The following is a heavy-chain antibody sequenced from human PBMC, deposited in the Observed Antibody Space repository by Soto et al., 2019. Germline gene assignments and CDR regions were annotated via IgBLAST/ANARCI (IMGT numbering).Heavy chain of an antibody. CDR2: MNPNSGNT. J-gene: IGHJ6*02. D-gene: IGHD5-12*01. Sequence: ASVKVSCKASGYTFTSYDINWVRQATGQGLEWMGWMNPNSGNTGYAQKFQGRVTMTRNTSISTAYMELSRLRSEDTAVYYCTRGPSWLSYYYYGMDVWDQGTTVTVSS. CDR1: GYTFTSYD. V-gene: IGHV1-8*01. CDR3: TRGPSWLSYYYYGMDV.